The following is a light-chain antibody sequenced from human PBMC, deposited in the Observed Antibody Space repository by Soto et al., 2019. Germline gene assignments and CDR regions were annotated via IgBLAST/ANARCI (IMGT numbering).Light chain of an antibody. CDR2: SSN. V-gene: IGLV1-44*01. CDR1: SSNIGTNT. J-gene: IGLJ1*01. Sequence: QSVLTQPPSASGTPGQRVTISCSGSSSNIGTNTVNWYQQFPRSAPKLLMYSSNQRPSGVPDRFSGSKSGTSASLAITGLQAEDEADYYCQSHDSRLSGSYVFGTGNKVTV. CDR3: QSHDSRLSGSYV.